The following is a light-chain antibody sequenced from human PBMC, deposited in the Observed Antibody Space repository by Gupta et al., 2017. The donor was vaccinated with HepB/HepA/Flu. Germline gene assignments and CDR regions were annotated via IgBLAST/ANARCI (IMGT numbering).Light chain of an antibody. CDR1: NIGSKN. J-gene: IGLJ3*02. Sequence: SYVLSQPPSVSVAPGQTATIPCAGNNIGSKNVHRYQQKPGQAPALLVYDDSNRPSGIPERFSGSNSGNMATLTISRVEAGDEADYYCQVWDTSSDQGVFGGGTKVTVL. CDR2: DDS. V-gene: IGLV3-21*02. CDR3: QVWDTSSDQGV.